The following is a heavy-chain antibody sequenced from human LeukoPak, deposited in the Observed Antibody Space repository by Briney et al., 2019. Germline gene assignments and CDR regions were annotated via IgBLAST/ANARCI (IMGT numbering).Heavy chain of an antibody. CDR3: VRLRGGAY. Sequence: GGSLRLSCAASGFTFSTYWMTWVRQAPGKGLEWVANIKQDGGETYYVDSVKGRFTISRDNAKNPLYLQMNSLRAEDTALYYGVRLRGGAYWGQGTLVTVSS. J-gene: IGHJ4*02. CDR2: IKQDGGET. D-gene: IGHD3-10*01. CDR1: GFTFSTYW. V-gene: IGHV3-7*01.